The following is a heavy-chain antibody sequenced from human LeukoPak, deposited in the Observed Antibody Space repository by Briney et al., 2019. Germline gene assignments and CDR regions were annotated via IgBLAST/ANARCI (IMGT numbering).Heavy chain of an antibody. J-gene: IGHJ4*02. CDR1: GFTFDDYA. D-gene: IGHD4-17*01. CDR2: ISWNSGSI. V-gene: IGHV3-9*01. CDR3: AKDRYGDYASYYFDY. Sequence: GGSLRLSCAASGFTFDDYAMHWVRQAPGKGLEWVSGISWNSGSIGYADSVKGRFTISRDNAKNSLYLQMNSLRAEDTALYYCAKDRYGDYASYYFDYWGQGTLVTVSS.